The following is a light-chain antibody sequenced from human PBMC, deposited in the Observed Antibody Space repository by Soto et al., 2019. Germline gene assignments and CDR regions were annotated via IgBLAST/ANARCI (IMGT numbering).Light chain of an antibody. CDR2: EVS. CDR3: NSYTSISTLV. CDR1: SNDVGGYDY. J-gene: IGLJ2*01. V-gene: IGLV2-14*01. Sequence: QSALTQPASVSGSPGQSITISCSGTSNDVGGYDYVSWYQQHPGKAPKLVIYEVSNRPSWVSNRFSGSKSGNTASLTISGLHPEDEADYYCNSYTSISTLVFGGGTKVTVL.